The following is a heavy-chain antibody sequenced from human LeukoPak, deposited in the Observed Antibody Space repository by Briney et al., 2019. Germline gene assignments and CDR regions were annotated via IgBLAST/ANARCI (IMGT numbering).Heavy chain of an antibody. CDR1: GYTFTDYY. J-gene: IGHJ4*02. Sequence: ASVKVSCKASGYTFTDYYMYWVRQAPGQGLEWMGRINPNSGDTFYAQKFQGRVTMTRDTSISTAYLELSRLRSDDTAVYYCARVMKATVRTSNFDYWGQGTLVTVSS. D-gene: IGHD4-17*01. CDR3: ARVMKATVRTSNFDY. V-gene: IGHV1-2*06. CDR2: INPNSGDT.